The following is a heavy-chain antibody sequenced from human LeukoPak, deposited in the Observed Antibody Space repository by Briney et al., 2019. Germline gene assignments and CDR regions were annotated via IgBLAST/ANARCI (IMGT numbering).Heavy chain of an antibody. V-gene: IGHV4-59*01. CDR1: GGSISSYY. CDR2: IYYSGST. CDR3: ARVVTMNFDY. D-gene: IGHD3-22*01. Sequence: SETLSLTCTVSGGSISSYYWSWIRQPPGKGLEWIGYIYYSGSTDYNPSLKSRVTISVDTSNNQFFLKLSSVTAADTAVYYCARVVTMNFDYWGQGTLVTVSS. J-gene: IGHJ4*02.